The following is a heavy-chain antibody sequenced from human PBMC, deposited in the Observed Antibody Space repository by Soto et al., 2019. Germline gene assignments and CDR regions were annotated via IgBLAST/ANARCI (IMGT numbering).Heavy chain of an antibody. CDR3: ARDHSDYVWGSYRLPDY. Sequence: PGGSLRLSCASSGFTFSSYSMNWVRQAPGKGLEWVSSISSSSSYMYYADSVKGRFTISRDNAKNSLYLQMNSLRAEDTAVYYCARDHSDYVWGSYRLPDYWGQGT. J-gene: IGHJ4*02. V-gene: IGHV3-21*01. D-gene: IGHD3-16*02. CDR2: ISSSSSYM. CDR1: GFTFSSYS.